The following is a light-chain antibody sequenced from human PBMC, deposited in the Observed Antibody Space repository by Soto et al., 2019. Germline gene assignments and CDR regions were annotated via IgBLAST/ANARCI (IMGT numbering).Light chain of an antibody. J-gene: IGKJ4*01. CDR3: QHYNNWPLT. CDR2: GTS. Sequence: EIVMTQSPATLSVSPGERATLSCRASQSVSSTLAWYQQKPGQAPRLLIYGTSTRATGIPVRFSGSGSGTEFTLTISSLQSEDFAIYYCQHYNNWPLTFGGGTKVEIK. CDR1: QSVSST. V-gene: IGKV3-15*01.